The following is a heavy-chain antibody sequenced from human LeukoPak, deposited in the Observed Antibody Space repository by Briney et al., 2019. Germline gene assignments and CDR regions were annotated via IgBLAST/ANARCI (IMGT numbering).Heavy chain of an antibody. J-gene: IGHJ4*02. CDR3: ARFKLSSSWSGDYDY. V-gene: IGHV3-74*01. CDR2: INPDGSGT. CDR1: GFTFSSYW. D-gene: IGHD6-13*01. Sequence: GGSLRLSCAASGFTFSSYWMHWVRQTPGKGLVWVSRINPDGSGTTYADSVKGRFTISRDNAKNTLFLQMNSLRAEDTAVYYCARFKLSSSWSGDYDYWGQGDLVTVSS.